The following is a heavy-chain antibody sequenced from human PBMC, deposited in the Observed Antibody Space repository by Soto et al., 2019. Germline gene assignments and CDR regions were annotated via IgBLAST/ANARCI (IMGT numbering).Heavy chain of an antibody. V-gene: IGHV3-11*05. CDR2: ISSSRSYT. Sequence: QVQLVESGGGFVKPGGSLRLSCAASGFTFSDYYMNLIRQAPGKWLEWVSYISSSRSYTNYADSVKCRFTISRDNAKNSLYLQMNSLRAEDTAVYYCARVGHDSFDNWSQGTIVTGSS. CDR3: ARVGHDSFDN. CDR1: GFTFSDYY. J-gene: IGHJ3*02.